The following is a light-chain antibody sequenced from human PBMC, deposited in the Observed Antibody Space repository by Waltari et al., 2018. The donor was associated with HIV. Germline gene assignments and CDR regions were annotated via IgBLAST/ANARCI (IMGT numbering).Light chain of an antibody. V-gene: IGLV1-51*01. CDR3: GTWDDSLNGGV. CDR1: NSNIGTNY. Sequence: QSVLTQPPSVSAAPGQKVTISCSGSNSNIGTNYVSWYQHLPGTAPKLLIYDNNQRPSGMPDRFSGSKSGTAATLGITGLQTGDEADYYCGTWDDSLNGGVFGGGTKLTVL. J-gene: IGLJ3*02. CDR2: DNN.